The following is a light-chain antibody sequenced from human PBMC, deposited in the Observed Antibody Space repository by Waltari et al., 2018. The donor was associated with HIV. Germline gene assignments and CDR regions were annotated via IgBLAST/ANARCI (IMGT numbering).Light chain of an antibody. Sequence: QSALTQPASVSGSPGQSITISCTGTSSAVGSYNLVSWYQQHPGKAPKLMIYEGSKRPSGLSNRFSGSKSGNTASLTISGLQAEDEADYYCCSYAGSSTWVFGTGTKVTVL. J-gene: IGLJ1*01. CDR3: CSYAGSSTWV. V-gene: IGLV2-23*01. CDR1: SSAVGSYNL. CDR2: EGS.